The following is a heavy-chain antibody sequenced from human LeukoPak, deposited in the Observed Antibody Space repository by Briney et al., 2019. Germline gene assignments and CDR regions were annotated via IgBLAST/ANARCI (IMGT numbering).Heavy chain of an antibody. V-gene: IGHV4-39*01. CDR2: IYYSGST. CDR3: ARECTNVVCYLDY. Sequence: SETLSLTCTVSGGSISSSSYYWGWIRQPPGKGLEWIGSIYYSGSTYYNPSLKSRVTISVDTSKNQFSLKLSSVTAADTAVYYCARECTNVVCYLDYWGQGTLVTVSS. J-gene: IGHJ4*02. CDR1: GGSISSSSYY. D-gene: IGHD2-8*01.